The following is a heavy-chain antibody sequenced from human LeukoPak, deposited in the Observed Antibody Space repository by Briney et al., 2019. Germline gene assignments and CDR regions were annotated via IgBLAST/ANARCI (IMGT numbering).Heavy chain of an antibody. Sequence: SQTLSLNCDISGDSVSSNSAAWNWIRQSPLRGLEWLGRTYYRSKWYNDYAVSVKSRITINPDTSKNQFSLQLNSVTPEDTAVYYCTRGAPVGSSREFDYWGQGTLVTVSS. CDR1: GDSVSSNSAA. CDR3: TRGAPVGSSREFDY. D-gene: IGHD5-24*01. CDR2: TYYRSKWYN. J-gene: IGHJ4*02. V-gene: IGHV6-1*01.